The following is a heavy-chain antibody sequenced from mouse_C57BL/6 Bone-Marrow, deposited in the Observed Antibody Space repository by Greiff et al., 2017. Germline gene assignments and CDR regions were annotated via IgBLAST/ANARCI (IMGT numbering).Heavy chain of an antibody. V-gene: IGHV1-55*01. CDR2: IYPTSGRT. D-gene: IGHD3-1*01. CDR3: ARSGRRGRRFDY. Sequence: QVQLQQPGAELVKPGASVKMSCKASGYTFTSYWITWVKQSPGQGLEWIGDIYPTSGRTNYNEKFKGKAILAVDTSSNTTYLQLSNLTSEDSAVFYCARSGRRGRRFDYWGRGTALTVSA. J-gene: IGHJ2*01. CDR1: GYTFTSYW.